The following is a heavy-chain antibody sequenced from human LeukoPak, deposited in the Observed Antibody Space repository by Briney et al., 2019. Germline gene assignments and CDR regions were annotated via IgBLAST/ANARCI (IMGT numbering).Heavy chain of an antibody. CDR3: ARDRISFGSDSSGYSLEGSWFDP. D-gene: IGHD3-22*01. V-gene: IGHV4-39*07. CDR1: GGSISSSSYY. CDR2: MYYSGST. J-gene: IGHJ5*02. Sequence: SETLSLTCTVSGGSISSSSYYWGWIRQPPGKGLEWIGSMYYSGSTYYNPSLKSRVTLSVDTSKNQFSLKLSSVTAADTAVYYCARDRISFGSDSSGYSLEGSWFDPWGQGTLVTVSS.